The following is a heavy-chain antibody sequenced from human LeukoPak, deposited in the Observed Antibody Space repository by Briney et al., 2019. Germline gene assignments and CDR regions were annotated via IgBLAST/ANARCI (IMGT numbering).Heavy chain of an antibody. CDR1: GLNVTTTQ. V-gene: IGHV3-53*01. CDR2: IYSGAT. D-gene: IGHD1-14*01. J-gene: IGHJ4*02. CDR3: ARLPYK. Sequence: GGSLRLSCGVSGLNVTTTQMTWVRQAPGQGLEWVSSIYSGATYYAESVKGRFAISRDTSKNALYLQMSSLRVEDTAIFYCARLPYKWGQGTLVTVSS.